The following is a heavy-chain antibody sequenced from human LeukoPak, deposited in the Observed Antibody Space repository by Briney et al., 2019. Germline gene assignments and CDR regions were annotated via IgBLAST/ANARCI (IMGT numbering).Heavy chain of an antibody. CDR1: GGSISSGGYY. CDR2: IYHSGST. J-gene: IGHJ4*02. V-gene: IGHV4-30-2*01. D-gene: IGHD1-26*01. CDR3: ARAEESIVGAYYFDY. Sequence: PSQTLSLTCTVSGGSISSGGYYWSWIRQPPGKGLEWIGYIYHSGSTYYNPSLKSRVTISVDRSKNQFSLKLSSVTAADTAVYYCARAEESIVGAYYFDYWGQGTLVTVSS.